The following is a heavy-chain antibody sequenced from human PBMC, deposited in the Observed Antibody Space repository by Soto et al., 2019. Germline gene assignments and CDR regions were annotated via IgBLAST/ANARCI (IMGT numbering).Heavy chain of an antibody. CDR3: AKDQNDFWSGYYYGMDV. J-gene: IGHJ6*02. Sequence: GGSLRLSCAASGFTFSSYGMHWVRQAPGKGLEWVAVISYDGSNKYYADSVKGRFTISRDNSKNTLYLQMNSLRAEDTAVYYCAKDQNDFWSGYYYGMDVWGQGTTVTVSS. CDR2: ISYDGSNK. V-gene: IGHV3-30*18. CDR1: GFTFSSYG. D-gene: IGHD3-3*01.